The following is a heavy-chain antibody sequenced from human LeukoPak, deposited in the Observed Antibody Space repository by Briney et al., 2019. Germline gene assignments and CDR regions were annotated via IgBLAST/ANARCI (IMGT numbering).Heavy chain of an antibody. CDR1: GGSISSGDYY. V-gene: IGHV4-30-4*08. D-gene: IGHD3-3*01. Sequence: SQTLSLTCTVSGGSISSGDYYWSWIRQPPGKGLEWIGYIYYSGSTYYNPSLKSRVTISVDTSKDQFSLKLSSVTAADTAVYYCARVRSGPYGGVDYWGQGTLVTVSS. J-gene: IGHJ4*02. CDR2: IYYSGST. CDR3: ARVRSGPYGGVDY.